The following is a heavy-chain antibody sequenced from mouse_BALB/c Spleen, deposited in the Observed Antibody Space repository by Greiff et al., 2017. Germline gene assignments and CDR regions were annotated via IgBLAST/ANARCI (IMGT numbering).Heavy chain of an antibody. CDR3: ARNYGYDDYAMDY. CDR1: GFSLTSYG. D-gene: IGHD2-2*01. CDR2: IWAGGST. J-gene: IGHJ4*01. V-gene: IGHV2-9*02. Sequence: VKLVESGPGLVAPSQSLSITCTVSGFSLTSYGVHWVRQPPGKGLEWLGVIWAGGSTNYNSALMSRLSISKDNSKSQVFLKMNSLQTDDTAMYYCARNYGYDDYAMDYWGQGTSVTVSS.